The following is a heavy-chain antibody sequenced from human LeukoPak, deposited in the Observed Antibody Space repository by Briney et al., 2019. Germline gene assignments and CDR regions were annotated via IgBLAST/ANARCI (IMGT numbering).Heavy chain of an antibody. V-gene: IGHV4-59*01. Sequence: KPSETLSLTCTVSGGSISSYYWSWIRQPPGKGLEWIGYIYYSGSTNYNPSLKSRVTISVDTSKNQFSLKLSSVTAADTAVYYCARGISIEPLLDYWGQGTLVTVSS. D-gene: IGHD2-15*01. CDR2: IYYSGST. CDR1: GGSISSYY. CDR3: ARGISIEPLLDY. J-gene: IGHJ4*02.